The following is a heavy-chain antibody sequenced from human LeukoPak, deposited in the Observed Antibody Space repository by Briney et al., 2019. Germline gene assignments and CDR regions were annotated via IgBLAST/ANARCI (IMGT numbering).Heavy chain of an antibody. Sequence: GGSLRLSCAASGFTFSSYSMNWVRQAPGKGLEWVSSISSSSSYVYYADSVKGRFTISRDNAKNSLYLQMNSVRAEDTAVYYCASDSSGSQVGFDYWGQGTLVTVSS. CDR3: ASDSSGSQVGFDY. V-gene: IGHV3-21*01. J-gene: IGHJ4*02. CDR2: ISSSSSYV. CDR1: GFTFSSYS. D-gene: IGHD3-22*01.